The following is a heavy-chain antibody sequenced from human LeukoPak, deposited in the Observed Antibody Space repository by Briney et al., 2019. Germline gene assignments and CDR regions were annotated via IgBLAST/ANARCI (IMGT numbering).Heavy chain of an antibody. Sequence: GGSLRLSCAASGFTFSNAWMSWVRQAPGKGLEWVGRIKSKTDGGTTDYAAPVKGRFTISRDDSKNTLYLQMNSLKTEDTAVYYCEVRWLRTTDAFDIWGQGTMVTVSS. V-gene: IGHV3-15*01. CDR1: GFTFSNAW. CDR2: IKSKTDGGTT. CDR3: EVRWLRTTDAFDI. D-gene: IGHD5-12*01. J-gene: IGHJ3*02.